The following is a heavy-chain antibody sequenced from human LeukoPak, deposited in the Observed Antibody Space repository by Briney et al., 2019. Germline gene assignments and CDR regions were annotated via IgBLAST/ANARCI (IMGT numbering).Heavy chain of an antibody. Sequence: DSVKDSCKASGYTFTGYYMHWVRQAPGQGLEWMGWINPNSGGTNSVQKFQGRVTMTRDTSISTAYMELSRLRSDDTAVYYCARDGSAGVDYWGQGTMDSVSS. CDR3: ARDGSAGVDY. J-gene: IGHJ4*02. V-gene: IGHV1-2*02. CDR1: GYTFTGYY. CDR2: INPNSGGT. D-gene: IGHD6-13*01.